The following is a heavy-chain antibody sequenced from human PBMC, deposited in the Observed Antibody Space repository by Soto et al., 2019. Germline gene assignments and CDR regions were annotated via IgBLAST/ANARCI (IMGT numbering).Heavy chain of an antibody. J-gene: IGHJ5*02. CDR1: GGSVSSGSYY. CDR3: ARARTPYGDSNWFDP. Sequence: SETLSLTCTVSGGSVSSGSYYWSWIRQPPGKGLEWIGYIYYSGSTNYNPSLKSRVTISVDTSKNQFSLKLSSVTAADTAVYYCARARTPYGDSNWFDPWGQGTLVTVSS. CDR2: IYYSGST. D-gene: IGHD4-17*01. V-gene: IGHV4-61*01.